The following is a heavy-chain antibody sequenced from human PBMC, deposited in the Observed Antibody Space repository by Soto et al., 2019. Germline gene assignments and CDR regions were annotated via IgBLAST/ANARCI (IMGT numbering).Heavy chain of an antibody. V-gene: IGHV3-7*01. Sequence: ESGGGLVQPGGSLRLSCAASGFSFSSYWMSWVRQAPGKGLEWVANIKQDGSEKYYVDSVKGRFTLSRDNAQNSLQLQMNSLRAEDTAIYFCARVAYGNGWIFDHWGQGTLVTVSS. CDR2: IKQDGSEK. D-gene: IGHD6-19*01. CDR3: ARVAYGNGWIFDH. CDR1: GFSFSSYW. J-gene: IGHJ4*01.